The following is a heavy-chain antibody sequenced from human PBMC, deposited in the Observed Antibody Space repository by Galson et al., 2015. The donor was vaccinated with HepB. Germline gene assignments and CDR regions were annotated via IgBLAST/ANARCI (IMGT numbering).Heavy chain of an antibody. Sequence: TCAVYSDSFTGYFWTWIRQPPGKGLEWIGEINHSGTANYSPSLESRVTMSVDTSKNQFFLKLTSLTAADTAVYYCARRKVAPRLVVIDKYNRFDPWGQGTVVTVSS. CDR3: ARRKVAPRLVVIDKYNRFDP. D-gene: IGHD3-9*01. V-gene: IGHV4-34*01. J-gene: IGHJ5*02. CDR2: INHSGTA. CDR1: SDSFTGYF.